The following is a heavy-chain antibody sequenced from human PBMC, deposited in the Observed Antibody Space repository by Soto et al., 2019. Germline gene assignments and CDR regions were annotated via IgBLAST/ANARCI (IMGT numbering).Heavy chain of an antibody. Sequence: QVQLVESGGGVVQPGRSLRLSCAASGFTFSSYGMHWVRQAPGKGLEWVAVISYDGSNKYYADSVKGRFTISRDNSKNTLYLQMNSLRAEDTAVYYCAKDRHSSSWYFVSNWFDPWGQGTLVTVSS. J-gene: IGHJ5*02. D-gene: IGHD6-13*01. CDR3: AKDRHSSSWYFVSNWFDP. V-gene: IGHV3-30*18. CDR2: ISYDGSNK. CDR1: GFTFSSYG.